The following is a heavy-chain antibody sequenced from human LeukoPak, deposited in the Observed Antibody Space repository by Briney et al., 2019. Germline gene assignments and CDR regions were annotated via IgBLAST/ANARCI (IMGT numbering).Heavy chain of an antibody. V-gene: IGHV4-31*03. CDR1: GGSISSGGYY. Sequence: SETLSLTCTVSGGSISSGGYYWSWIRQHPGKGLEWIGYIYYSGSTYYNPSLKSRVTISVDTSKNQFSLKLSSVTAADTAVYYCARDGYDSSGNIGLDYWGQGTLVTVSS. J-gene: IGHJ4*02. D-gene: IGHD3-22*01. CDR3: ARDGYDSSGNIGLDY. CDR2: IYYSGST.